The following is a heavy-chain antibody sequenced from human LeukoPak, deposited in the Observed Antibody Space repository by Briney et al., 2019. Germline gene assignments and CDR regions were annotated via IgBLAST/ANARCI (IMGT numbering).Heavy chain of an antibody. D-gene: IGHD1-26*01. V-gene: IGHV4-39*07. CDR3: ARSPSGSSSRWFDS. J-gene: IGHJ5*01. Sequence: SETLSLTCTVSGGSISSSSYNWDWIRQPPGKGLEWIGRISYSGSTYYNPSLKSRVTILVDKSKNQFSLKLRSVTAADTAVYYCARSPSGSSSRWFDSWGQGTLVTVSS. CDR1: GGSISSSSYN. CDR2: ISYSGST.